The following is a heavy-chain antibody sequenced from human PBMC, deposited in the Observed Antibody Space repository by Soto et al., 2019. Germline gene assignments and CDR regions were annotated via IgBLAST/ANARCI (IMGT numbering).Heavy chain of an antibody. V-gene: IGHV3-7*03. D-gene: IGHD4-17*01. Sequence: DVQLVESGGGLVQPGGSLRLSCAASGFNFNTYWMYWVRQAPGKGLEWVANTDTDGSRKNYVDSVKGRFIISRDNAKNSLFLQMNSLRAEDTAVYYCGRVPLDGNYANGVDVWGQGTTVNVSS. CDR2: TDTDGSRK. J-gene: IGHJ6*02. CDR3: GRVPLDGNYANGVDV. CDR1: GFNFNTYW.